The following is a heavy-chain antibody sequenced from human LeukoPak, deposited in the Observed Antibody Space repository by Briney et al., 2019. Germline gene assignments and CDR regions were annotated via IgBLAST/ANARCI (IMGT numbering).Heavy chain of an antibody. CDR3: ARQTLPGATLIPFDY. CDR2: IYYSGST. Sequence: PSETLSPTCTGSGGSISSSSYYWGWIRQPPGKGQEWIGSIYYSGSTYYNPSLKSRVTISVDTSKNQFSLKLSSVTAADTAVYYCARQTLPGATLIPFDYWGQGTLVTVSS. V-gene: IGHV4-39*01. CDR1: GGSISSSSYY. J-gene: IGHJ4*02. D-gene: IGHD1-26*01.